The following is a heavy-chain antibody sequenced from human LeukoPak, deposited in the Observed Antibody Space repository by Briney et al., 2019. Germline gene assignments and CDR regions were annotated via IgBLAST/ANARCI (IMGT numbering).Heavy chain of an antibody. D-gene: IGHD3-16*01. J-gene: IGHJ6*02. CDR1: GASVSSYNHC. V-gene: IGHV4-61*01. CDR3: ARGNWPRGRDYYYGMDV. Sequence: SETLSLTCTVSGASVSSYNHCWNWIRQPPGKGLEWLGYFCYDGNSRYSPSLQSRVAISADTSKNHFSLKLTSVTAADAAVYYCARGNWPRGRDYYYGMDVWGQGTTVTVSS. CDR2: FCYDGNS.